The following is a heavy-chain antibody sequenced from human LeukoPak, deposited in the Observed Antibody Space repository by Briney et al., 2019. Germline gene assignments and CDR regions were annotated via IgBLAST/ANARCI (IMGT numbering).Heavy chain of an antibody. V-gene: IGHV4-34*01. CDR2: INHSGST. J-gene: IGHJ4*02. D-gene: IGHD2-15*01. CDR1: GGSFSGYY. Sequence: SETLSLTCAVYGGSFSGYYWSWIRQPPGKGLEWIGEINHSGSTNYNPSLKSRVTISVDTSKNQFSLKLSSVTAADTAVYYCASVVAATVGYFDYWGQGTLVTVSS. CDR3: ASVVAATVGYFDY.